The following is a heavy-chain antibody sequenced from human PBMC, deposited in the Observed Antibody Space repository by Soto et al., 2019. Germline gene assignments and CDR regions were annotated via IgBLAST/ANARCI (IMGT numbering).Heavy chain of an antibody. V-gene: IGHV3-48*02. J-gene: IGHJ4*02. D-gene: IGHD6-19*01. CDR1: GFTFSSYG. CDR3: AREISVAGGHFDY. CDR2: ISSSSSTI. Sequence: GGSLRLSCTASGFTFSSYGMNWIRQAPGKGLEWVSSISSSSSTIYYADSVRGRFTISRGNAKNSLYLQMNSLRDEDTAVYYCAREISVAGGHFDYWGQGTLVTVSS.